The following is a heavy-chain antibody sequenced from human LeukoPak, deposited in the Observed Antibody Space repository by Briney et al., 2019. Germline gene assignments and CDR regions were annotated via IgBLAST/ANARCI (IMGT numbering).Heavy chain of an antibody. CDR1: GYTFTSYY. CDR3: ARDSEISIVVVTAAPFDY. V-gene: IGHV1-46*01. J-gene: IGHJ4*02. Sequence: ASVKVSCKASGYTFTSYYMHWVRRAPGQGLEWMGIINPSGGSTSYAQKFQGRVTMTRDTSTSTVYMELSSLRSEDTAVYYCARDSEISIVVVTAAPFDYWGQGTLVTVSS. CDR2: INPSGGST. D-gene: IGHD2-21*02.